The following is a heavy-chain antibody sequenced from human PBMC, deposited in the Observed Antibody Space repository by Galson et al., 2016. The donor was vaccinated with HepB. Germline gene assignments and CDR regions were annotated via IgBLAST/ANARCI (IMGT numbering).Heavy chain of an antibody. D-gene: IGHD3-3*01. CDR2: YNAGNGDP. J-gene: IGHJ4*02. CDR1: GYTFTTYG. CDR3: AISGNEWSVDY. V-gene: IGHV1-3*01. Sequence: SVKVSCKASGYTFTTYGIQWVRQAPGQRLEWIGWYNAGNGDPRYSQNFQGRVTFTRDTSASTAYMELSSLRSEDTAVYFCAISGNEWSVDYWGQGTLVSVSS.